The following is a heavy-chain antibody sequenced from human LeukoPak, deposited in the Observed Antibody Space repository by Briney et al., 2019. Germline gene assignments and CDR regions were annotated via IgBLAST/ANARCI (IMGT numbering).Heavy chain of an antibody. J-gene: IGHJ4*02. CDR1: EFIFSSYN. CDR3: VRDGYSTSSFDF. Sequence: GGSLRLSCAASEFIFSSYNMNWVRQAPGKGLEWVSSISSSSTYIYYVDSVKGRFTISRDNAKNSLYLQMNSLRAEDTAVYYCVRDGYSTSSFDFWGQGTLVTVSS. CDR2: ISSSSTYI. D-gene: IGHD6-6*01. V-gene: IGHV3-21*01.